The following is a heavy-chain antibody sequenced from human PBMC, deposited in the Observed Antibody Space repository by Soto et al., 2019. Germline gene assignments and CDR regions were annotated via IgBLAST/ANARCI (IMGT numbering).Heavy chain of an antibody. CDR2: IYYSGST. CDR1: GGSVSSGSYY. CDR3: ARVPLAYSYVPSHWFDP. D-gene: IGHD5-18*01. J-gene: IGHJ5*02. V-gene: IGHV4-61*01. Sequence: QVQLQESGPGLVKPSETLSLTCTVSGGSVSSGSYYWSWIRQPPGKGLEWIGYIYYSGSTNYNPSLESRVTISVDTSKNQFSLKLSSVTAADTAVYYCARVPLAYSYVPSHWFDPWGQGTLVTVSS.